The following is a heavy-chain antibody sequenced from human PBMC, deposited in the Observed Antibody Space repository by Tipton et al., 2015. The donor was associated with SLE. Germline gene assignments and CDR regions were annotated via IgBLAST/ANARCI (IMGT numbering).Heavy chain of an antibody. D-gene: IGHD3-10*01. CDR3: VRQDRVELHFDY. Sequence: TLSLTCSVSGGSISSSDYYWGWIRQPPRKGLEWIGSIYYSGSTYYSPSLKSRVTIMGHTSKNQVSLKLTSVTAADTAVYYCVRQDRVELHFDYWGQGALVTVSS. CDR2: IYYSGST. J-gene: IGHJ4*02. CDR1: GGSISSSDYY. V-gene: IGHV4-39*01.